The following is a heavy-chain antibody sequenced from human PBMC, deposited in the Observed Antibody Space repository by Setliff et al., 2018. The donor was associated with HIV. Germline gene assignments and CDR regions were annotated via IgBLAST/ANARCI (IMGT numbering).Heavy chain of an antibody. CDR1: GYTFTGYY. CDR3: ARSGPRDHDFWSDQSRRYFDL. V-gene: IGHV1-18*04. Sequence: GASVKVSCKASGYTFTGYYIHWVRQAPGQGLEWMGRIIPNSGNTNYAQKLQGRVTMTTDTSTSTAYMELRSLRSDDTAVYYCARSGPRDHDFWSDQSRRYFDLWGRGTLVTVSS. D-gene: IGHD3-3*01. J-gene: IGHJ2*01. CDR2: IIPNSGNT.